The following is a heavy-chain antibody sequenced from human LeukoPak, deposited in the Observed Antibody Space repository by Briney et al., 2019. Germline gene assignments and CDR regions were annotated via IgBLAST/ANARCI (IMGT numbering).Heavy chain of an antibody. CDR1: GYTFSSYG. J-gene: IGHJ4*02. Sequence: ASVKVSCKASGYTFSSYGISWVRQAPGQGLEWMGWISAYNGNTKYAQKLQGRVTMTTDTSTSTAYMELRSLRSDDTAVYYCARGFPPRIYYDSSGYYSYYFDYRGQGTLVTVSS. CDR2: ISAYNGNT. D-gene: IGHD3-22*01. CDR3: ARGFPPRIYYDSSGYYSYYFDY. V-gene: IGHV1-18*01.